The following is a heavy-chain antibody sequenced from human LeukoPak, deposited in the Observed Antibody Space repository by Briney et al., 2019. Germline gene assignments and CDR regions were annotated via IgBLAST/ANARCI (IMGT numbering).Heavy chain of an antibody. Sequence: GGPLRLSCAASGFMFNSHAMSWVRQAPGKGLEWVLSISGYGDNTYYADSVKGRFTISRDNSKKTLYLQMNSLRAEHTAVYYCAKEDYSSGSYYFDYWGQGTLVTVPS. CDR1: GFMFNSHA. V-gene: IGHV3-23*01. CDR2: ISGYGDNT. J-gene: IGHJ4*02. D-gene: IGHD6-19*01. CDR3: AKEDYSSGSYYFDY.